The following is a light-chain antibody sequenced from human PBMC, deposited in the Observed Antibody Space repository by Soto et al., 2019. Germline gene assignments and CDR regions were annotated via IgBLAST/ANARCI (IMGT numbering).Light chain of an antibody. CDR3: QKYSSVPV. J-gene: IGKJ3*01. CDR1: QDIRNC. V-gene: IGKV1-27*01. CDR2: AAS. Sequence: DIQMTQSPTSLSASVGDRVTITCRASQDIRNCVAWYQQKPGKAPTLLRYAASTLQSGVPSRFSGSGSGTDFTLTINSLQPEDVATYSCQKYSSVPVFGPGTKVEIK.